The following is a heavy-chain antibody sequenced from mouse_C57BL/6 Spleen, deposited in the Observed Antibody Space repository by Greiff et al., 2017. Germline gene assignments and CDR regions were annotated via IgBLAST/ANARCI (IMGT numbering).Heavy chain of an antibody. V-gene: IGHV1-72*01. CDR3: ARWDDGYYYFDY. CDR1: GYTFTSYW. CDR2: IDPKSGGT. Sequence: QVQLKQPGAELVKPGASVKLSCKASGYTFTSYWMHWVKQRPGRGLEWIGRIDPKSGGTKYNEKFKGKATLTVDKPSSTAYMQLSSLTSEDSAVYYCARWDDGYYYFDYWGQGTTLTVSS. J-gene: IGHJ2*01. D-gene: IGHD2-3*01.